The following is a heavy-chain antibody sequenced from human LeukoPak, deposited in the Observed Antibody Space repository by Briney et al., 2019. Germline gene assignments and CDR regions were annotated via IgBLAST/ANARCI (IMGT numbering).Heavy chain of an antibody. J-gene: IGHJ4*02. CDR2: IHHSQST. D-gene: IGHD2-2*01. V-gene: IGHV4-30-2*01. Sequence: PSQTLSLTCAVSGCSISSGCYSWSWIPHPTGKGPESVRYIHHSQSTYYNSCLSRRATISVDTSKTQFSLKLSSVSAADTAVYYCYRTAANAYYYFDYWGQGTLVTVSS. CDR3: YRTAANAYYYFDY. CDR1: GCSISSGCYS.